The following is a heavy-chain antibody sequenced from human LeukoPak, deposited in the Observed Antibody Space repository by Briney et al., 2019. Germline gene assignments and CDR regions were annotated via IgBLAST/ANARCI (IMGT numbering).Heavy chain of an antibody. Sequence: PSETLSLTCAVYGGSFSGYYWSWIRQPPGKGLEWIGEINHSGSTNYNPSLKSRVTISVDTSKNQFSLKLSSVTAADTAVYYCARVAWNFDYWGQGTLVTVSP. CDR1: GGSFSGYY. J-gene: IGHJ4*02. D-gene: IGHD1-1*01. V-gene: IGHV4-34*01. CDR2: INHSGST. CDR3: ARVAWNFDY.